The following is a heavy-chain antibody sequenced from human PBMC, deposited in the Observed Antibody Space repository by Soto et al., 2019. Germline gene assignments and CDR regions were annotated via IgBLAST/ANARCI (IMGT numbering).Heavy chain of an antibody. V-gene: IGHV4-39*01. D-gene: IGHD3-16*01. CDR1: GGSISSSSYY. J-gene: IGHJ5*02. CDR3: ARYLGPTGEPGFDP. CDR2: IYYSGSA. Sequence: PSETLSLTCSVSGGSISSSSYYWGWIRQPPGKGLEWIGSIYYSGSAHYNPSLKSRVTISVDTSKNQFSLKLSSVTAADTAVYSCARYLGPTGEPGFDPWREGTLVTVTS.